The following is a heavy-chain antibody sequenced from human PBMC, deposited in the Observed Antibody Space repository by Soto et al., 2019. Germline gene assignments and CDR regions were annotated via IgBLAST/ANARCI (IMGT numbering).Heavy chain of an antibody. CDR2: IKSKTDGGTT. CDR1: GFTFSNAW. J-gene: IGHJ4*02. Sequence: GGSLRLSCAASGFTFSNAWMSWVRQAPGKGLEWVGRIKSKTDGGTTDYAAPVKGRFTISRDDSKNTLYLQMNSLKTEDTAVYYSTTAHVQLERRVDYWGQGTLVTVSS. D-gene: IGHD1-1*01. V-gene: IGHV3-15*01. CDR3: TTAHVQLERRVDY.